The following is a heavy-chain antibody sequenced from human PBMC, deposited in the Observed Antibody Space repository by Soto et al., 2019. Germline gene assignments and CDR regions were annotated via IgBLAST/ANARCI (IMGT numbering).Heavy chain of an antibody. V-gene: IGHV1-69*12. CDR2: IIPIFGTA. Sequence: QVQLVQSGAEVKKPRSSVKVSCKASGGTFSSYAISWVRQAPGQGLEWMGGIIPIFGTANYAQKFQGRVTITADESTSTAYMELSTLRSEDTAVYYCARPTRYYYDSSGQSAWFDPWGQGTLVTVSS. CDR3: ARPTRYYYDSSGQSAWFDP. CDR1: GGTFSSYA. J-gene: IGHJ5*02. D-gene: IGHD3-22*01.